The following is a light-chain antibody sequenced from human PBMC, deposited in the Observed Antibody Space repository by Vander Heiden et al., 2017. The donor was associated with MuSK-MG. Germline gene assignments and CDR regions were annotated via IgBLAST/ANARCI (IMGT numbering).Light chain of an antibody. CDR2: DAS. CDR1: QSVSSY. Sequence: IVFAPSPATLSLSPGERATLSCRASQSVSSYLAWYQQKPGQAPRLLIYDASNRATGIPARFSGSGSGTDFTLTISSLEPEDFAVYYCQQRSNWPGLTFGGGTKVEIK. V-gene: IGKV3-11*01. CDR3: QQRSNWPGLT. J-gene: IGKJ4*01.